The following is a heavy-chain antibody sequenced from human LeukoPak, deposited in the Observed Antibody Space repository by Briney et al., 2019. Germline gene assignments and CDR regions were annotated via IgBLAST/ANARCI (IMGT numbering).Heavy chain of an antibody. CDR2: IIPIFGTA. CDR1: GGTFSSYA. V-gene: IGHV1-69*01. D-gene: IGHD4-23*01. Sequence: GASVKVSCKASGGTFSSYAISWVRQAPGQGLEWMGGIIPIFGTANYAQKFQGRVTITADESTSTAYMELSSLRSEDTAVYYCARDRTVVDPFDYWGQGTLVTVSS. J-gene: IGHJ4*02. CDR3: ARDRTVVDPFDY.